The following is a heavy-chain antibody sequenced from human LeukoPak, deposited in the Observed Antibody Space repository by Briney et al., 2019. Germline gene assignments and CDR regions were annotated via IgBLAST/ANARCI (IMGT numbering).Heavy chain of an antibody. CDR1: GFTFSSYA. D-gene: IGHD2-15*01. J-gene: IGHJ4*02. Sequence: GGSLRLSCAASGFTFSSYAMSWVRQAPGKGLEWVSGISGSGGSTYYADSVKGRFTTFRDNSKNTLYLQMNSLRAEDTAVYHCANGWSPDYWGRGTLVTVSS. CDR2: ISGSGGST. CDR3: ANGWSPDY. V-gene: IGHV3-23*01.